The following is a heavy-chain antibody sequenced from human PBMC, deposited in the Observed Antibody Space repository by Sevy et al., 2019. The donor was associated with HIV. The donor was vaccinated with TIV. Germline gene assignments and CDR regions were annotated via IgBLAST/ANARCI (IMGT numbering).Heavy chain of an antibody. CDR3: ARWRGAQSEFDY. J-gene: IGHJ4*02. V-gene: IGHV3-7*01. CDR2: IKKDGSVK. CDR1: GFTFSSYW. D-gene: IGHD3-3*01. Sequence: GGSLRLSCAASGFTFSSYWMSWVRQAPGKGLEWVADIKKDGSVKLYADAAKGRFTISRDNAENSVNLKMKSLRAEDRAVYFCARWRGAQSEFDYWGQGTRVTVSS.